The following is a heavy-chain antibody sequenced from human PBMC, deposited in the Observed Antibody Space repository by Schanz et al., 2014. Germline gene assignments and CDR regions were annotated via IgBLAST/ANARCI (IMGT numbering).Heavy chain of an antibody. CDR3: AKEESPPSLVDY. CDR1: GFTFSDYY. J-gene: IGHJ4*02. Sequence: QVHLVESGGGLVKPGGSLRLSCAASGFTFSDYYMTWIRQAPGKGLEWVAAISYDGSNQYYTDSVKGRFTVSRDNSKNTVYLQMNSLRAEDTAVYYCAKEESPPSLVDYWGQGTLVTVSS. V-gene: IGHV3-30*18. CDR2: ISYDGSNQ.